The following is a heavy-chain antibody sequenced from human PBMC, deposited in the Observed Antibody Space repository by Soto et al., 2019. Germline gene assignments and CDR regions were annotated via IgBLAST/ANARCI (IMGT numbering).Heavy chain of an antibody. CDR2: SNAGSGNT. D-gene: IGHD3-3*02. J-gene: IGHJ1*01. Sequence: QVQLVQSGAEVKEPGASMKVSCKASGYTFTSHAIHWVRQAPGQRLEWMGRSNAGSGNTRYSEKFQIRVAMTRDTSATTAYMELSSLRSEDTGVYYCARAASIAASGIFFQHWGQGTPVIVSS. V-gene: IGHV1-3*01. CDR3: ARAASIAASGIFFQH. CDR1: GYTFTSHA.